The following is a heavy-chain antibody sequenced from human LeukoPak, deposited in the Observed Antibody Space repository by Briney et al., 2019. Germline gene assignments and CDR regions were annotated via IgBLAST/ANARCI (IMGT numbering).Heavy chain of an antibody. D-gene: IGHD3-10*01. CDR1: GFTFSDYS. CDR3: ARDVYYGSGSPRLDY. V-gene: IGHV3-48*01. Sequence: AGGSLRLSCAASGFTFSDYSMNWVRQVPGKGLESVSYMSRSGDIIYYADSVKGRFTISRDNAKNSLYLQMNSLRAEDTAVYYCARDVYYGSGSPRLDYWGQGTLVTVSS. CDR2: MSRSGDII. J-gene: IGHJ4*02.